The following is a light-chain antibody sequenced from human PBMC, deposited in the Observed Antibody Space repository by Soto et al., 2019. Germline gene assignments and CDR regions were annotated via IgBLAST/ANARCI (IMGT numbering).Light chain of an antibody. CDR2: AAS. CDR3: QQSYSTTWT. V-gene: IGKV1-39*01. Sequence: DIQMTQSPSSLSASVGYRVTITCRASQGSSTYLNWYQQKPGKAPKLLIYAASSLQSGVPSRFSGSGSETDFTLTISSLQPEHFATYSCQQSYSTTWTFGQGTKVEIK. CDR1: QGSSTY. J-gene: IGKJ1*01.